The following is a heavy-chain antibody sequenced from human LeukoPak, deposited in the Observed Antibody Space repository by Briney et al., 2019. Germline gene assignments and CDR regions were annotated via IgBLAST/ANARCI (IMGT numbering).Heavy chain of an antibody. V-gene: IGHV1-2*02. CDR2: VNPNSGDT. CDR1: GYTFTGYY. Sequence: PVASVKVSCKASGYTFTGYYMHWVRQAPGQGLEWMGCVNPNSGDTNYAQKFQGRVTITRDTSIDTAYMQLSRLRSDDTAVYYCAKDRYGDYEAPFHYYMDAWGRGTTVTVSS. D-gene: IGHD5-12*01. CDR3: AKDRYGDYEAPFHYYMDA. J-gene: IGHJ6*03.